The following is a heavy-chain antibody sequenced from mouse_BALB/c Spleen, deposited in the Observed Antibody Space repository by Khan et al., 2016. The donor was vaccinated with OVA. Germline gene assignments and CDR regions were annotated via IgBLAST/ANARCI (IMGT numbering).Heavy chain of an antibody. V-gene: IGHV3-8*02. CDR1: GDSITSGY. CDR3: ARYDYDYDGAFAY. Sequence: MQLEESGPSLVKPSQTLSLTCSVTGDSITSGYWNWIRKFPGNKLEYMGYISYSGSTYYNPSLKSRISITRDTSKNQYYLQLNSVTTEDTATYYCARYDYDYDGAFAYGGQGTLVTVSA. CDR2: ISYSGST. D-gene: IGHD2-4*01. J-gene: IGHJ3*01.